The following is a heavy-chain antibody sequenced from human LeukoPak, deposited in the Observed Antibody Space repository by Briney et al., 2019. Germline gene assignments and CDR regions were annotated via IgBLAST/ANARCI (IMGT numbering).Heavy chain of an antibody. D-gene: IGHD3-10*01. CDR1: GFTFSSYG. CDR2: ISGSGGST. J-gene: IGHJ4*02. Sequence: GGSLRLSCAASGFTFSSYGMSWVRQAPGKGLGWVSAISGSGGSTYYADSVKGRFTISRDNSKNTLYLQMNSLRAEDTAVYYCAKDPVLWFGESNGPPFDYWGQGTLVTVSS. V-gene: IGHV3-23*01. CDR3: AKDPVLWFGESNGPPFDY.